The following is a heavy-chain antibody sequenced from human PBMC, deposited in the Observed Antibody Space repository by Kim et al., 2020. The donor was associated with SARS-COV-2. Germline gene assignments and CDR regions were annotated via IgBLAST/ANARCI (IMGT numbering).Heavy chain of an antibody. D-gene: IGHD1-7*01. Sequence: IDRSNYCWGWVRQPPGKGLEWIGSVYYSGNTYYNSSLKSRITTSVDTSKNQFSLKVNSVTAADTAVYFCARHGWNSLISYYFDYWGPGTLAT. CDR3: ARHGWNSLISYYFDY. CDR2: VYYSGNT. J-gene: IGHJ4*02. V-gene: IGHV4-39*01. CDR1: IDRSNYC.